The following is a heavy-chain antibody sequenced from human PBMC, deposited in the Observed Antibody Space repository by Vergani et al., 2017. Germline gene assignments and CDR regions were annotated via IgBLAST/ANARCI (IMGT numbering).Heavy chain of an antibody. CDR1: GFTFSSYA. CDR2: ICGCGGST. V-gene: IGHV3-23*01. Sequence: EVQLLESGGGLVQPGGSLRLSCAASGFTFSSYAMSWVRQAPGKGLAWVSAICGCGGSTYYADSVKGRFTISRDNSKTPLYLQMNSLGAEDTAVYYCAKPYSGSGSIKGWFDPWGQGTLVTVSS. CDR3: AKPYSGSGSIKGWFDP. J-gene: IGHJ5*02. D-gene: IGHD3-10*01.